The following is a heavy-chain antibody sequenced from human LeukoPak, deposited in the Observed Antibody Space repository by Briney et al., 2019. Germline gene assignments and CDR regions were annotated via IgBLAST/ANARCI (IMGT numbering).Heavy chain of an antibody. V-gene: IGHV4-59*01. CDR1: GGSISSYY. J-gene: IGHJ6*02. CDR3: ARARRSSGWYSYYYYGMDV. CDR2: IYYSGST. D-gene: IGHD6-19*01. Sequence: SETLSLTCTVSGGSISSYYWSWIRQPPGKGLEWIGYIYYSGSTNYNPSLKSRVTISVDTSKNQFSLKLSSVTAADTAVYNCARARRSSGWYSYYYYGMDVWGQGTTVTVSS.